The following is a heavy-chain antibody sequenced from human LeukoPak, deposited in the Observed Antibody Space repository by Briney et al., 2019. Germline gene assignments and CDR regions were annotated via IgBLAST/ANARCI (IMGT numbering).Heavy chain of an antibody. CDR3: ARGPPVVVVAATTYYFDY. CDR1: GGSFSGYY. Sequence: PSETLSLTCAVYGGSFSGYYWSWIRQPPGKGLEWIGEINHSGSTNYNPSLKSRVTISVDTSKNQFSLKLSSVTAADTAVYYCARGPPVVVVAATTYYFDYWGQGTLVTVSS. CDR2: INHSGST. J-gene: IGHJ4*02. V-gene: IGHV4-34*01. D-gene: IGHD2-15*01.